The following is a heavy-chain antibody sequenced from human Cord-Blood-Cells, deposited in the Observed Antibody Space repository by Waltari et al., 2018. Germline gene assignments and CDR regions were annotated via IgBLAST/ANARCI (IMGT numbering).Heavy chain of an antibody. J-gene: IGHJ2*01. Sequence: QVQPVESGGGGVQPGRSLSLAWAPCGFTFVSSAMHVVRQAPGKGLEWVAVISYDGSNKSYADSVKGRFTISRDNSKNTLYLKMNSLRAEDTAVYYCARDGAVAGFDWYFDLWGRGTLVTVSS. V-gene: IGHV3-30*04. D-gene: IGHD6-19*01. CDR2: ISYDGSNK. CDR1: GFTFVSSA. CDR3: ARDGAVAGFDWYFDL.